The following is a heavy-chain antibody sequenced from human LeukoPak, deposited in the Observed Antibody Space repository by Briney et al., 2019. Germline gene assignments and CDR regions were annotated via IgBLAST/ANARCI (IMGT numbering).Heavy chain of an antibody. CDR2: ISSDGSRK. Sequence: GGSLRLSCAPSGFTFSNHGMHWVRQAPGKGLEWVAIISSDGSRKYYAHSVEGRFTISRDNSKNTLYLQMNSLRAEDTAVYYRARAERVVVAAPDYWGQGTLVTVSS. V-gene: IGHV3-30*03. CDR1: GFTFSNHG. D-gene: IGHD2-15*01. CDR3: ARAERVVVAAPDY. J-gene: IGHJ4*02.